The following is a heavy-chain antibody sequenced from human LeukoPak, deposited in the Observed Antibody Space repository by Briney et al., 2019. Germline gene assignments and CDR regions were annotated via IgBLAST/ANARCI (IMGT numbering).Heavy chain of an antibody. CDR3: ARTPGPYDFWSGYSP. J-gene: IGHJ5*02. CDR1: GYSFTSYW. V-gene: IGHV5-51*01. CDR2: IYPGDSDT. Sequence: KNGESLKISCKGSGYSFTSYWIGWVRQMPGKGLEWMGIIYPGDSDTRYSPSFQGQVTISADKSISTAYLQWSSLKASDTAMYYCARTPGPYDFWSGYSPWGQGTLVTVSS. D-gene: IGHD3-3*01.